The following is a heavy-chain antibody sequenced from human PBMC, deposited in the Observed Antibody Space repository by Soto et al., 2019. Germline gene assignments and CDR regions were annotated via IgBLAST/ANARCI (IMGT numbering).Heavy chain of an antibody. CDR1: GYTFTSYD. CDR3: GYSSGWYRYFQH. D-gene: IGHD6-19*01. Sequence: ASVKVSCQASGYTFTSYDINWVRQATGQGLEWMGWMNPNSGNTGYAQKFQGRVTMTRNTSISTAYMELSSLRSEDTAVYYFGYSSGWYRYFQHWGRGTLVTVSS. CDR2: MNPNSGNT. J-gene: IGHJ1*01. V-gene: IGHV1-8*01.